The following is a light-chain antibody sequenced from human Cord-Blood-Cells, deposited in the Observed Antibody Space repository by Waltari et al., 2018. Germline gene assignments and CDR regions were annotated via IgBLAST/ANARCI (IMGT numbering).Light chain of an antibody. CDR3: QQYYSTPYT. CDR2: WAS. Sequence: DIVMTQSPDSLAVSLGERATTNCKSSQSVLYSSNNKNYLAWYHQKPGQPPKLLIYWASTRESGVPDRFSGSGSGTDFTLTISSLQAEDVAVYYCQQYYSTPYTFGQGTKLEIK. V-gene: IGKV4-1*01. J-gene: IGKJ2*01. CDR1: QSVLYSSNNKNY.